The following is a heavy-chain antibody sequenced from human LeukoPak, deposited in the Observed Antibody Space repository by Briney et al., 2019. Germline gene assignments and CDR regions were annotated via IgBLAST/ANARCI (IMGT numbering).Heavy chain of an antibody. CDR3: ARAAAAEAARFDP. D-gene: IGHD6-13*01. Sequence: GASVKVSCKASGYTFTGYYMHWVRQAPGQGLEWMGVINPSGGSTSYAQKFQGRVTMTRDTSTSTVYMELSSLRSEDTAVYYCARAAAAEAARFDPWGQGTLVTVSS. V-gene: IGHV1-46*01. J-gene: IGHJ5*02. CDR1: GYTFTGYY. CDR2: INPSGGST.